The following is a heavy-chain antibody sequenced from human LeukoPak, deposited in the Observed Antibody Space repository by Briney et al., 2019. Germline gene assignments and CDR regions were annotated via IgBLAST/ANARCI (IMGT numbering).Heavy chain of an antibody. CDR1: GGSISSYY. J-gene: IGHJ3*02. D-gene: IGHD6-13*01. Sequence: SETLSLTCTVSGGSISSYYWSWIRQPPGKGLEWIGYIYTSGSTNYNPSLKSRVTISVDTSKNQFSLKLSSVAAADTAVYYCARLGGSSWYFDAFDIWGQGTMVTVSS. V-gene: IGHV4-4*09. CDR3: ARLGGSSWYFDAFDI. CDR2: IYTSGST.